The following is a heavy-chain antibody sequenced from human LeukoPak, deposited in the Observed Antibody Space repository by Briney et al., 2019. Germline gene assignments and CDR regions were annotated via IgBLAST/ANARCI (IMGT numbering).Heavy chain of an antibody. D-gene: IGHD6-19*01. Sequence: GGSLRLSCAASGFTFTDSFKTWIRQAPGKGLEWVSSISSGGRTIYYADFVKGRFTISRDNSKNTLYLQMNSLRAEDTALYYCARAAHTVAGIVYWGQGTLVTVSS. J-gene: IGHJ4*02. CDR3: ARAAHTVAGIVY. V-gene: IGHV3-11*04. CDR1: GFTFTDSF. CDR2: ISSGGRTI.